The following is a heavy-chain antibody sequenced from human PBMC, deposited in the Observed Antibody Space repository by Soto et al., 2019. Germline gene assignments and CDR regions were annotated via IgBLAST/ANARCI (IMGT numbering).Heavy chain of an antibody. CDR2: MSYSGNT. J-gene: IGHJ6*02. CDR1: GASISSNNYY. D-gene: IGHD3-10*01. Sequence: PSETLSLTCTVSGASISSNNYYWGWIRQPPGKGLEWIGSMSYSGNTHYNSSLTSRVTISVDTSKNQFSLKLTSVTAADTAVYYCARRNYGYYYGMDAWGQGTTVTVS. CDR3: ARRNYGYYYGMDA. V-gene: IGHV4-39*01.